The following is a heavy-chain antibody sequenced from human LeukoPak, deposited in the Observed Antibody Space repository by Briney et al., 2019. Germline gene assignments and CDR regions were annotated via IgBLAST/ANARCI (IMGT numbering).Heavy chain of an antibody. J-gene: IGHJ3*02. CDR2: IYPGDSDT. V-gene: IGHV5-51*01. D-gene: IGHD3-10*01. CDR1: GYSFTSYW. Sequence: GESLKISCKGSGYSFTSYWIGWVRQMPGKGLEWMGIIYPGDSDTRYSPSFQGQVTISADKSISTAYLQWSSLKASDTAMYYCARPVWFGETIGNDAFDIWGQGTMVTVSS. CDR3: ARPVWFGETIGNDAFDI.